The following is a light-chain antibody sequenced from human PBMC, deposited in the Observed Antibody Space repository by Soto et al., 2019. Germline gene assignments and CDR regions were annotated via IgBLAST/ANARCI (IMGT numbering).Light chain of an antibody. CDR2: AAS. CDR1: QSISNY. J-gene: IGKJ4*01. CDR3: QKYNSAPLT. V-gene: IGKV1-27*01. Sequence: DIQMPQSPSSLSASVGDRVPITCRASQSISNYLNWYQQKPGKAPKLLIYAASTLQSGVPSRFSGSGSGTDFTLTISSLQPEDVATYYCQKYNSAPLTFGGGTKVDIK.